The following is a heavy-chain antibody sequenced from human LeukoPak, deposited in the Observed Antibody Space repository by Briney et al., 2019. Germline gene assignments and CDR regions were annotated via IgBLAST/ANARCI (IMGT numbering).Heavy chain of an antibody. J-gene: IGHJ4*02. CDR2: IYYSGST. D-gene: IGHD5-12*01. Sequence: SETLSLTCTVSDGSISSSGYYWGWIRQPPGKGLEWIGSIYYSGSTYYNPSLKSRVTISVDTSKNQFSLKLSSVTAADTAVYFCARLIVATTYFDYWGQGTLVSVSS. CDR1: DGSISSSGYY. V-gene: IGHV4-39*01. CDR3: ARLIVATTYFDY.